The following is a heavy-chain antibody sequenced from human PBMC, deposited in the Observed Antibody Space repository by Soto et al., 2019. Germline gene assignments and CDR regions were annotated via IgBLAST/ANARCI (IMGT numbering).Heavy chain of an antibody. J-gene: IGHJ4*02. V-gene: IGHV3-23*01. CDR2: ISGSGGST. Sequence: GGSLRLSCAASGFTFSSYAMSWVRQAPGKGLEWVSAISGSGGSTYYADSVKGRFTISRDNSKNTLYLQMNSLRAEDTAVYYCAKYFTYSSGWPYYFDYWGQGTLVTVSS. CDR3: AKYFTYSSGWPYYFDY. D-gene: IGHD6-19*01. CDR1: GFTFSSYA.